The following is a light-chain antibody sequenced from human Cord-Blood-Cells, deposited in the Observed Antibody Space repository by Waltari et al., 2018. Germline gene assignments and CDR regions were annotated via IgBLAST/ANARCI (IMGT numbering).Light chain of an antibody. CDR1: QSVSSY. V-gene: IGKV3-11*01. CDR3: QQRSNWYT. CDR2: DAS. J-gene: IGKJ2*01. Sequence: EIVLTQSPATLSLPPGERVTLSCRASQSVSSYLAWYQQKPGQAPRLLIYDASNRATGIPARFSGSGSGTDFTLTISSLEPEDFAVYYCQQRSNWYTFGQGTKLEIK.